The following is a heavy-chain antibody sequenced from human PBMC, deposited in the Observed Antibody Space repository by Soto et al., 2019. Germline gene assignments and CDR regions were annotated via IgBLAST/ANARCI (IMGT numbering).Heavy chain of an antibody. Sequence: PSETLSLTCTVSGDSISSYYWSWIRQPPGKGLEWIGYIYYSGSTNYNPSLKSRVTISVDTPKNRFSLKLTSVTAADTAVYYCARGVATIGPWGHGTLVTVSS. CDR3: ARGVATIGP. CDR2: IYYSGST. J-gene: IGHJ5*02. D-gene: IGHD5-12*01. V-gene: IGHV4-59*01. CDR1: GDSISSYY.